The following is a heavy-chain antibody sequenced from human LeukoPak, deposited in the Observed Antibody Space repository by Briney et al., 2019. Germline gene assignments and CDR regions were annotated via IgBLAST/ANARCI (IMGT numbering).Heavy chain of an antibody. CDR1: GFTFSSYS. D-gene: IGHD3-10*01. CDR3: ARERPRGVIKSDLDY. V-gene: IGHV3-21*01. CDR2: ISSSGSYI. Sequence: GGSLRLSCAASGFTFSSYSMNWVRQAPGEGLEWVSSISSSGSYIYYADSVKGRSTISRDNAKNSLYLQMNSLRAEDTAVYYCARERPRGVIKSDLDYWGQGTLVTVSS. J-gene: IGHJ4*02.